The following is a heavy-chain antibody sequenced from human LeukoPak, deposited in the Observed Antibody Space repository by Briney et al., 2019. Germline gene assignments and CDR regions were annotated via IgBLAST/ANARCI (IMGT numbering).Heavy chain of an antibody. CDR3: ASSHPLGSPNPYYTPFDY. Sequence: SETLSLTCTVSGGSISNYYWSWIRQPPGKGLEWIGYIYYSGTTNYNPSLKSRVTMSADTSENEFSLKLSSVTAADTAVYFCASSHPLGSPNPYYTPFDYWCQGILVTVSS. D-gene: IGHD3-22*01. V-gene: IGHV4-59*01. CDR1: GGSISNYY. CDR2: IYYSGTT. J-gene: IGHJ4*02.